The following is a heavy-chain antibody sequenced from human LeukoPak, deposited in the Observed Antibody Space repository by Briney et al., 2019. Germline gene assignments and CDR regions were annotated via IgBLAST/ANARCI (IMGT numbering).Heavy chain of an antibody. CDR2: IYHSGST. CDR1: GGSISSGDYY. D-gene: IGHD3-10*01. V-gene: IGHV4-30-4*01. J-gene: IGHJ5*02. CDR3: ARGLRGIMVRGAITDLNWFDA. Sequence: SETLSLTCTVSGGSISSGDYYWTWIRQPPGKGLEWIGYIYHSGSTHYNSSLKSRLTISVDTSKNQFSLKLSSVTAADTAVYYCARGLRGIMVRGAITDLNWFDAWGQGTLVIVSS.